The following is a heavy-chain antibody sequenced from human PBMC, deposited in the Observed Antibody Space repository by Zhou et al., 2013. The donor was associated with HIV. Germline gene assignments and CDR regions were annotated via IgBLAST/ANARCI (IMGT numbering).Heavy chain of an antibody. J-gene: IGHJ5*01. D-gene: IGHD1-7*01. Sequence: QVQLVQSGAEVKKAGSSLKISCKASGGSFSSNAITWVRQAPGQGLEWMGRIILVLGIPHYAQKFQGRVTITADTSTNTSYMDLSSLRPEDTAVYYCARGEGGTTAYWFDPWGQGTLVTVSS. CDR1: GGSFSSNA. CDR2: IILVLGIP. V-gene: IGHV1-69*04. CDR3: ARGEGGTTAYWFDP.